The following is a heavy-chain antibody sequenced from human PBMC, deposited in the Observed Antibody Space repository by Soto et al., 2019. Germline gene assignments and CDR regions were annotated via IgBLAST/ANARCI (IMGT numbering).Heavy chain of an antibody. Sequence: DVQLVESGGGLVQPGGSLRLSCAVSGFTFSSSSMNWVRQAPGKGLEWISYISSSGSSIYYADSVKGRFTISRDNAKNSLYLQMNSLRDEDTAVYYCARVAILYSYGYRGFDYWGQGTLVTVSS. V-gene: IGHV3-48*02. J-gene: IGHJ4*02. D-gene: IGHD5-18*01. CDR1: GFTFSSSS. CDR2: ISSSGSSI. CDR3: ARVAILYSYGYRGFDY.